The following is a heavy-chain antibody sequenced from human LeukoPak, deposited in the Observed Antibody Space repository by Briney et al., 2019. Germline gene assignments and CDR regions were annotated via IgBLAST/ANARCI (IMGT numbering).Heavy chain of an antibody. V-gene: IGHV3-48*03. D-gene: IGHD2/OR15-2a*01. J-gene: IGHJ4*02. CDR2: ISSRGVTI. Sequence: QSGGSLRLSCAASGFTFSSYELNWVRQAPGRGLEWITYISSRGVTIYYADSVKGRFTISRDNAKNSVYLQMNTLRAEDTAIYYCAAFLLQRSFEYWGQGTLVTVSS. CDR3: AAFLLQRSFEY. CDR1: GFTFSSYE.